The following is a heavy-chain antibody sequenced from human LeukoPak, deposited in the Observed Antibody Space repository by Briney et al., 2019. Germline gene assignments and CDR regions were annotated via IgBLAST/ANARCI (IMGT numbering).Heavy chain of an antibody. D-gene: IGHD2-8*02. V-gene: IGHV4-39*07. CDR1: GGSINRSNYY. CDR2: IYYSGNT. CDR3: ARQVLVKSYFEY. Sequence: SETLSLTRTVSGGSINRSNYYWGWVRQPPGKGLEWIGTIYYSGNTYYHPSLKSRVTISVDTSKNQFSLNLRSVTAADTAVYYCARQVLVKSYFEYWGLGALVTASS. J-gene: IGHJ4*02.